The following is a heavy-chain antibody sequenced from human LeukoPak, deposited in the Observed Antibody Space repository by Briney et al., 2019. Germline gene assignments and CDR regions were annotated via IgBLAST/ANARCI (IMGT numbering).Heavy chain of an antibody. CDR3: ARGRYGSGSYVLDYYYYMDV. V-gene: IGHV4-59*01. Sequence: PSETLSLTCTVSGGSISSYYWSWIRQPPGKGLEWIGYIYYSGSTNYNPPLKSRVTISVDTSKNQFSLKLSSVTAADTAVYYCARGRYGSGSYVLDYYYYMDVWGKGTTVTISS. CDR2: IYYSGST. D-gene: IGHD3-10*01. CDR1: GGSISSYY. J-gene: IGHJ6*03.